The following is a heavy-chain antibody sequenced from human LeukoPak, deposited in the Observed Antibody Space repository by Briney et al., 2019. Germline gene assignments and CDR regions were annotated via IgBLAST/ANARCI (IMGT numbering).Heavy chain of an antibody. CDR3: AKAIYASGSPYTSIDY. D-gene: IGHD3-10*01. CDR2: ISGSGEST. J-gene: IGHJ4*02. V-gene: IGHV3-23*01. Sequence: GGSLRLSCAASGFTFANHAMNWVRQAPGKGLEWVSVISGSGESTIYADSMKGRITISRDNSKNTLYLQMNSLRAEDTAVYYCAKAIYASGSPYTSIDYWGQGTLVTVSS. CDR1: GFTFANHA.